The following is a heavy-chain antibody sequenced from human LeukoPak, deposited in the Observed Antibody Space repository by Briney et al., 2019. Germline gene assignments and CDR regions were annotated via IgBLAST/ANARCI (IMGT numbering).Heavy chain of an antibody. V-gene: IGHV2-5*01. D-gene: IGHD2-2*01. CDR3: AQRREVNVGYCSSTSCHGFDY. CDR2: IYWNDNN. CDR1: GFSLSTSGVG. J-gene: IGHJ4*02. Sequence: SGPTLWKPTQTLTLTCTVSGFSLSTSGVGVGWIRQPPGKAVEWLALIYWNDNNRYSPSLKSRLTVTKDTSKNQVVLTMTNMDPVDTATYYCAQRREVNVGYCSSTSCHGFDYWGQGTLVTVSS.